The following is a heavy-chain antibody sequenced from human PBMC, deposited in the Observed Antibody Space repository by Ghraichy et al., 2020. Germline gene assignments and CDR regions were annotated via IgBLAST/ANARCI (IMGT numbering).Heavy chain of an antibody. Sequence: SETLSLTCAVYGGSFSGYYWSWIRQPPGKGLEWIGEINHSGSTNYNPSLKSRVTISVDTSKNQFSLKLSSVTAADTAVYYCARGSRLRLLDYWGQGTLVTVSS. J-gene: IGHJ4*02. CDR3: ARGSRLRLLDY. D-gene: IGHD5-18*01. CDR1: GGSFSGYY. V-gene: IGHV4-34*01. CDR2: INHSGST.